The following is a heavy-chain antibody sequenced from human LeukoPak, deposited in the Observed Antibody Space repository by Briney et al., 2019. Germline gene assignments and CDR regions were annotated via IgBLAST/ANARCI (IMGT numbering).Heavy chain of an antibody. D-gene: IGHD6-13*01. CDR1: GFTFSDHY. CDR3: AGELAAGPSDH. J-gene: IGHJ4*02. Sequence: GGSLRLSCAASGFTFSDHYMDWFRQAPGKGLQWVGRSRNKANSYVAEYAAPVKGRFTISRDDSKNSVFLQMDSLKTEDTAVYYCAGELAAGPSDHWGQGTLVTVSS. CDR2: SRNKANSYVA. V-gene: IGHV3-72*01.